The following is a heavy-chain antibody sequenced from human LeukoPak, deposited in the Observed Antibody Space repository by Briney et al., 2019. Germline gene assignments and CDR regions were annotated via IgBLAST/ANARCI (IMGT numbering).Heavy chain of an antibody. CDR1: GYTFTDYY. J-gene: IGHJ4*02. Sequence: GASVTVSCKASGYTFTDYYIHWVRQAPGQGLEWMGWINPNSGDTNYAQEFQGRVTMTRDTSISTAYMELSRLRSDDTAVYYCARIGMIRGVIITVFDYWGQGTLVTVSS. V-gene: IGHV1-2*02. CDR2: INPNSGDT. CDR3: ARIGMIRGVIITVFDY. D-gene: IGHD3-10*01.